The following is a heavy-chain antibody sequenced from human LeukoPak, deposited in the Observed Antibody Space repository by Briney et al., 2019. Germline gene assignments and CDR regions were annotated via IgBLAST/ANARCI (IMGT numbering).Heavy chain of an antibody. CDR1: GFTFSNTW. D-gene: IGHD1-7*01. J-gene: IGHJ6*03. CDR2: IKSKTEGETI. V-gene: IGHV3-15*01. Sequence: GGSLRLSCAASGFTFSNTWMSWVRQAPGKGLEWVARIKSKTEGETIDYSAPVKGRFTISRDDSKNTLYLQMNSLKTEDTAVYYCITTITGTTGYFYYMEVWGKGTTVTVSS. CDR3: ITTITGTTGYFYYMEV.